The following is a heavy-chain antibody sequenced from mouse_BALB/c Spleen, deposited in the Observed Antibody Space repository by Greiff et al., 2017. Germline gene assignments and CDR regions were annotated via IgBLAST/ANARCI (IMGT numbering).Heavy chain of an antibody. CDR1: GYTFTSYW. J-gene: IGHJ3*01. V-gene: IGHV1-69*02. Sequence: QVQLQQSRPELVKPGASVKLSCKASGYTFTSYWINWVKQRPGQGLEWIGNIYPSDSYTNYNQKFKDKATLTVDKSSSTAYMQLSSPTSEDSAVYYCTREGYGSSFFAYWGQGTLVTVSA. D-gene: IGHD1-1*01. CDR2: IYPSDSYT. CDR3: TREGYGSSFFAY.